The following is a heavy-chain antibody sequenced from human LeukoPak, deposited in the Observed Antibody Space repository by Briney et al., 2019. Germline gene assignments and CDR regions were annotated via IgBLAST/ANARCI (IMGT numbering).Heavy chain of an antibody. CDR1: GGSISRRNYY. Sequence: SETLSHTCIGSGGSISRRNYYWGWVRQPPGKGLEWIGSIYFSGNTYYNPSLKSRVTKSIDTSKNQFSLKLTSVTAADTAVYYFASRTTVTTTYYFDDWGQGTLVIVSS. D-gene: IGHD4-11*01. CDR2: IYFSGNT. CDR3: ASRTTVTTTYYFDD. V-gene: IGHV4-39*01. J-gene: IGHJ4*02.